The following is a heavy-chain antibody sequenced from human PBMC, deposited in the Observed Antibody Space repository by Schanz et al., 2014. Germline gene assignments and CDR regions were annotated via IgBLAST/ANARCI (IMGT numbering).Heavy chain of an antibody. J-gene: IGHJ4*02. CDR3: AKLSSSGRLAGYFDY. D-gene: IGHD6-19*01. V-gene: IGHV3-33*03. CDR2: IWNNGVTK. Sequence: QVQLVESGGGVVQPGRSLRLSCAAYGFTLSSYAMHWVRQAPGKGLEWVAVIWNNGVTKYYADSVRGRFTISRDNAKNTLYLQMSSLRAEDTAIYYCAKLSSSGRLAGYFDYWGQGALVTVSS. CDR1: GFTLSSYA.